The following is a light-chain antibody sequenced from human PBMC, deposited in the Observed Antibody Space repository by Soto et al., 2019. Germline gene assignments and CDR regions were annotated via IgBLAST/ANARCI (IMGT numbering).Light chain of an antibody. CDR2: AAS. V-gene: IGKV1D-12*01. CDR1: QHISRW. J-gene: IGKJ3*01. CDR3: LQAYKFPHT. Sequence: DIQMTQSPSSVSASVGDRVTITCRASQHISRWLAWYQQKPGEAPKLLITAASTLQSGVPSRFSGSGPGTAFTLPIISVPPEDFATYYCLQAYKFPHTFGPGTTVDIK.